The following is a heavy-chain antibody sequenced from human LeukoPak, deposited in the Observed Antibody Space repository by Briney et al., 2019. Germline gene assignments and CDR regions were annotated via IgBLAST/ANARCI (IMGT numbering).Heavy chain of an antibody. Sequence: NPSETLSLTCTVSGGSISSSSYYWGWIRQPPGKGLEWIGSIYYSGSTYYNPSLKSRVTISVDTSKNQFSLKLRSVTAADTAVYYCARTSGYWPADFDFWGQGALVIVSS. V-gene: IGHV4-39*07. CDR3: ARTSGYWPADFDF. CDR1: GGSISSSSYY. J-gene: IGHJ4*02. D-gene: IGHD5-12*01. CDR2: IYYSGST.